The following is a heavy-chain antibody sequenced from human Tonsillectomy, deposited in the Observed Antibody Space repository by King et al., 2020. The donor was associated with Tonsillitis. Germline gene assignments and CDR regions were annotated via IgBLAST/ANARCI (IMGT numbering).Heavy chain of an antibody. D-gene: IGHD6-19*01. CDR1: GFIFSNAW. CDR3: TTGTAVADYYYYYYMDV. V-gene: IGHV3-15*07. J-gene: IGHJ6*03. CDR2: IKSKTDGGRT. Sequence: VQLVESGGGLVKPGGSLRLSCAASGFIFSNAWLNWVRQAPGKGLEWVGRIKSKTDGGRTECAAPVKGRFPFSRDDSKNTLYLQKNSLKTEDTAVYYCTTGTAVADYYYYYYMDVWGKGTTVTVSS.